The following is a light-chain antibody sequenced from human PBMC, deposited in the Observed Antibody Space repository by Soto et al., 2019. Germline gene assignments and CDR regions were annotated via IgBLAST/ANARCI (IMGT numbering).Light chain of an antibody. V-gene: IGKV3-20*01. CDR1: QTIGRNY. CDR3: QQYGISPRT. CDR2: GTS. J-gene: IGKJ1*01. Sequence: FTQFTGALSFSPRESATLSCRASQTIGRNYLAWYQQKPGQAPRLLIFGTSTRATGIPDRFSGSGSGTDFTLTISRLEPEDFAVYYCQQYGISPRTFGQGSKVDIK.